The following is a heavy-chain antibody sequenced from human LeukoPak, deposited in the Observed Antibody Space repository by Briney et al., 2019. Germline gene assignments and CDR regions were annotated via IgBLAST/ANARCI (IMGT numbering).Heavy chain of an antibody. D-gene: IGHD1-26*01. CDR3: ARVNIGSGSYWMGYYYYYMDV. J-gene: IGHJ6*03. CDR1: GYSISSGYY. V-gene: IGHV4-38-2*02. CDR2: IYYSGST. Sequence: PSETLSLTCTVSGYSISSGYYWGWIRQPPGKGLEGIGSIYYSGSTYYNPSLKSRVTISVDTSKNQFSLKLSSVTAADTAVYYCARVNIGSGSYWMGYYYYYMDVWGKGTTVTVSS.